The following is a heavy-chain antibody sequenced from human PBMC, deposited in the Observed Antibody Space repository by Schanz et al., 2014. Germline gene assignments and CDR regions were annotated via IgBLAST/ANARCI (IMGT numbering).Heavy chain of an antibody. V-gene: IGHV3-48*01. CDR1: GFTFSGYS. J-gene: IGHJ4*02. CDR3: ARDSFFAFDY. CDR2: ISSSSSTI. D-gene: IGHD3-3*01. Sequence: EVQLVESGGGLVQPGGSLRLSCAASGFTFSGYSMNWVRQAPGKGLEWVAYISSSSSTIHYADSVKGRFTISRDNAKNSLYLQMDSLRAEDTAVYYWARDSFFAFDYWGQGTLVTVSS.